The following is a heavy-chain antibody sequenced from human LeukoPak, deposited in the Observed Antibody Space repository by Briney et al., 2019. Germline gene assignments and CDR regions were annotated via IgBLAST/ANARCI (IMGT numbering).Heavy chain of an antibody. D-gene: IGHD1-26*01. J-gene: IGHJ4*01. V-gene: IGHV1-2*02. Sequence: ASVKVSCKASGYTFTGYYMHWVRQAPGQGLEWMGWINPNSGGTNYAQKFQGRVTMTRDTSISTAYMELSRLRSDDTAVYYCARAWELLAGVYYFDYWGQEPWSPSPQ. CDR1: GYTFTGYY. CDR3: ARAWELLAGVYYFDY. CDR2: INPNSGGT.